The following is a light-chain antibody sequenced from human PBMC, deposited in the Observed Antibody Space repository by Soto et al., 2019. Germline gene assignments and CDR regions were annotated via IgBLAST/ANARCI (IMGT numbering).Light chain of an antibody. CDR1: QDIRGA. V-gene: IGKV1-13*02. J-gene: IGKJ5*01. CDR3: QQFNTYPII. CDR2: DVS. Sequence: AIQLTQSPSSLSASVGDRVTITCRASQDIRGALAWYQQKPGKPPKLLIFDVSTLQSGVPSRFSGSGSGTDFTLTIAGLQPEDFATYYCQQFNTYPIIFGQGTRLEMK.